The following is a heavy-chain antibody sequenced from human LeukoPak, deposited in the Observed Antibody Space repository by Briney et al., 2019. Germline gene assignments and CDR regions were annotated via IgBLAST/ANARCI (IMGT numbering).Heavy chain of an antibody. CDR3: ARVMFGNLGRYGMDV. CDR1: GFTFSSYA. Sequence: LSGGSLRLSCAASGFTFSSYAMSWVRQAPGKGLEWVSAISASGGNTYYADSVKGRFTISRDNSKNTLYLQMNSLRAGDTAVYYCARVMFGNLGRYGMDVWGQGTTVTVFS. V-gene: IGHV3-23*01. J-gene: IGHJ6*02. D-gene: IGHD3-16*01. CDR2: ISASGGNT.